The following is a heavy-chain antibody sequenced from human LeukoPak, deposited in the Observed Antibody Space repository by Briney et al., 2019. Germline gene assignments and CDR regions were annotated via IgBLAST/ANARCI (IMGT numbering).Heavy chain of an antibody. J-gene: IGHJ4*02. Sequence: SETLSLTCTVSGRSVSNSLYYWNWIRQPPGRGLEWIGYIYYNGDTNYNPSLKSRVIISIGTSYNQFSLRLNSMTAADTAVYYYYTGDHNYNPSLKSRVIISICTCPNQFSLRLNSMTAADTAVYYCARVLRAASWRSYDYWGQGSLVTVSP. CDR1: GRSVSNSLYY. CDR2: IYYNGDT. V-gene: IGHV4-61*01. D-gene: IGHD5-24*01. CDR3: YTGDHNYNPSLKSRVIISICTCPNQFSLRLNSMTAADTAVYYCARVLRAASWRSYDY.